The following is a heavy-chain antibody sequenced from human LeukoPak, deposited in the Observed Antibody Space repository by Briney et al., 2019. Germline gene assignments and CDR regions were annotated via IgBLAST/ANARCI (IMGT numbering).Heavy chain of an antibody. CDR2: INPSGGST. CDR3: ARVLYYYDSSGYATNDAFDI. D-gene: IGHD3-22*01. CDR1: GYTFTSCY. J-gene: IGHJ3*02. Sequence: ASVKVSCKASGYTFTSCYMHWVRQAPGQGLEWMGIINPSGGSTSYAQKFQGRVTMTRDTSTSTVYMELSSLRSEDTAVYYCARVLYYYDSSGYATNDAFDIWGQGTMVTVSS. V-gene: IGHV1-46*01.